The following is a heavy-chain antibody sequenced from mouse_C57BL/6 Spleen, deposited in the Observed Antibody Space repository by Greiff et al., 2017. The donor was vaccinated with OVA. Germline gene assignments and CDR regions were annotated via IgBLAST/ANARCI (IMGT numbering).Heavy chain of an antibody. CDR3: ARWDSNYPWFGY. V-gene: IGHV1-82*01. CDR1: GYAFSSSW. CDR2: IYPGDGDT. J-gene: IGHJ3*01. D-gene: IGHD2-5*01. Sequence: VQLQQSGPELVKPGASVKISCKASGYAFSSSWMNWVKQRPGKGLEWIGRIYPGDGDTNYNGKFKGKATLTADKSSSTAYMQLSSLTSEDSAVYFCARWDSNYPWFGYWGQGTLVTVSA.